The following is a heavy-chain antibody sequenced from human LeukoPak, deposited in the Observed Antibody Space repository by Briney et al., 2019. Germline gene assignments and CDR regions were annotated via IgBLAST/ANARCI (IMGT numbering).Heavy chain of an antibody. CDR1: GYTFTGYY. D-gene: IGHD3-10*01. V-gene: IGHV1-2*02. CDR2: INPNSGGT. J-gene: IGHJ4*02. CDR3: ARDAKRITMLRGHDY. Sequence: ASVKVSCKASGYTFTGYYMHWVRQAPGQGLEWMGWINPNSGGTNYAQKLQDRVTMTTDTSTSTAYLELRSLRSDDTAVYYCARDAKRITMLRGHDYWGQGTLVTVSS.